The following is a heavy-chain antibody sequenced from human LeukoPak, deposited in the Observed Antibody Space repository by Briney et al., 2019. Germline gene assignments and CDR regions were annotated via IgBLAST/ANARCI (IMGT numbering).Heavy chain of an antibody. CDR2: INHSGST. D-gene: IGHD2-2*01. V-gene: IGHV4-34*01. CDR1: TGSFSGYY. Sequence: SETLSLTCAVYTGSFSGYYCSWIRQPPGKGLEWIGEINHSGSTNYNPSLKSRVTISVDTSKNQFSLKLSSVTAADTAVYYCRGDQLLAAYFDYWGQGTLVTVSS. J-gene: IGHJ4*02. CDR3: RGDQLLAAYFDY.